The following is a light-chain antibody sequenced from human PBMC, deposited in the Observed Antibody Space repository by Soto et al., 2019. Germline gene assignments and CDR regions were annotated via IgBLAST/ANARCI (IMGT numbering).Light chain of an antibody. Sequence: EVVLTQSPGTLSLSPGERATLSCRASQSVSSSYLAWYQQKPGQAPRLLIYAASSRATGIPDRFSGSGSGTDFTLTISRLEPEDFAVYYCQKYGTSPLTFGGGTKVDIK. CDR2: AAS. CDR3: QKYGTSPLT. CDR1: QSVSSSY. J-gene: IGKJ4*01. V-gene: IGKV3-20*01.